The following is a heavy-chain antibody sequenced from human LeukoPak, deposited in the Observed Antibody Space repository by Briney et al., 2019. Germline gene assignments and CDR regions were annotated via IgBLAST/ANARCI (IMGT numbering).Heavy chain of an antibody. CDR2: IYTSGST. Sequence: SETLSLTCAVYGGSFSGYYWSGIRQPPGKGLEWIGRIYTSGSTNYNPSLKSRVTISVDTSKNQFSLKLSSVTAADTAVYYCAGNYYGSGSYYSEDRYWGQGTLVTVSS. D-gene: IGHD3-10*01. CDR1: GGSFSGYY. V-gene: IGHV4-4*08. CDR3: AGNYYGSGSYYSEDRY. J-gene: IGHJ4*02.